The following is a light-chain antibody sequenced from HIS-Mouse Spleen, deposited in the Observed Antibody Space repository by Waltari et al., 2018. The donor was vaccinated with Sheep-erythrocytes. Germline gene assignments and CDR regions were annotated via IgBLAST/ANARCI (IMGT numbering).Light chain of an antibody. Sequence: QSVLTQPPSASGTPGQRVTISCSGSSSNIGSNYVYWYQQLPGTAPKPLIYRNNQRPSGVPDRFSGSKSRTSASLAISGLRSEDEADYYCAAWDDSLSGVVFGGGTKLTVL. CDR2: RNN. CDR3: AAWDDSLSGVV. CDR1: SSNIGSNY. V-gene: IGLV1-47*01. J-gene: IGLJ2*01.